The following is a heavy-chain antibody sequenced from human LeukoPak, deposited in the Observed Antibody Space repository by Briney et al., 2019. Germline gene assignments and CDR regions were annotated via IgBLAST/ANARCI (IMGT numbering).Heavy chain of an antibody. J-gene: IGHJ4*02. CDR1: GGSISSHY. CDR2: IHFSGST. CDR3: ARVLNSGYYDY. V-gene: IGHV4-59*11. Sequence: SETLSLTCTVSGGSISSHYWSWIRQPPGKGLEWIGYIHFSGSTQYNPSLKSRLTISVDTSKNHFSLKLSSVTAADTAIYYCARVLNSGYYDYWGQGTLVTVSS. D-gene: IGHD1-26*01.